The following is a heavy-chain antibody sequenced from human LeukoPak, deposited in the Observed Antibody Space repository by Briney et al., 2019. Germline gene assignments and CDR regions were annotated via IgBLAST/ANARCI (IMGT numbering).Heavy chain of an antibody. CDR3: AKSSQRPPAPWFGP. Sequence: GRFLRLSCAASGFTFSSYGMHWVRQAPGKGLEWVAVISYDGSNKYYADSVKGRFTISRDNSKNTLYLQMNSLRAEDTAVYYCAKSSQRPPAPWFGPWGQGTLVTVSS. CDR2: ISYDGSNK. V-gene: IGHV3-30*18. D-gene: IGHD2-2*01. J-gene: IGHJ5*02. CDR1: GFTFSSYG.